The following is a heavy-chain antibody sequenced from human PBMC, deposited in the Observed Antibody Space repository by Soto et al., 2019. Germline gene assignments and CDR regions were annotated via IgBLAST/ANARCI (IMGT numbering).Heavy chain of an antibody. V-gene: IGHV3-9*01. J-gene: IGHJ4*02. CDR1: GFTFDDYA. CDR2: ISWNSGSI. Sequence: PGGSLRLSCAASGFTFDDYAMHWVRQAPGKGLEWVSGISWNSGSIGYADSVKGRFTISRDNAKNSLYLQMNSLRAEDTALHYCAKDLSSSWYVGYYFDYWGQGTLVTVSS. CDR3: AKDLSSSWYVGYYFDY. D-gene: IGHD6-13*01.